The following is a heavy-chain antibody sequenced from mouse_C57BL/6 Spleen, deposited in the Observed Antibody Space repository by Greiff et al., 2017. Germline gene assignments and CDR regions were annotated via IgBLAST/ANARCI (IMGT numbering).Heavy chain of an antibody. CDR3: SHYGSSYHYAMDY. V-gene: IGHV1-81*01. D-gene: IGHD1-1*01. CDR2: IYPRSGNT. J-gene: IGHJ4*01. CDR1: GYTFTSYG. Sequence: QVQLKESGAELARPGASVKLSCKASGYTFTSYGISWVKQRTGQGLEWIGEIYPRSGNTYYNEKFKGKATLTADKSSSTAYMELRSLTSEDSAVYFCSHYGSSYHYAMDYWGQGTSVTVSS.